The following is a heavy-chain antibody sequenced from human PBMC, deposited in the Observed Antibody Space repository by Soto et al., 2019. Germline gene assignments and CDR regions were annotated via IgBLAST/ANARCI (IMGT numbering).Heavy chain of an antibody. CDR1: GITVSSNY. CDR3: SGIRDCSNLTGFDT. V-gene: IGHV3-53*04. CDR2: IYTGGST. J-gene: IGHJ5*01. Sequence: EVQLVESGGGLVQPGESLTLSCAASGITVSSNYMSWVRQAPGKGLEWVSVIYTGGSTYYADSVRGRFTISRHASKNTLSPQTTSLTTHATAVYYCSGIRDCSNLTGFDTRGQGTLVTFSS. D-gene: IGHD4-4*01.